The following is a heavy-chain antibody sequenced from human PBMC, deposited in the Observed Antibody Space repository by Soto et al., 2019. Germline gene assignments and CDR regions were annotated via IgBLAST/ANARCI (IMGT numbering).Heavy chain of an antibody. CDR3: AKNRELYYDGSRAHDS. D-gene: IGHD3-16*01. Sequence: GSLRLSCAASGFTFSNYEMNWVRQAPGKGLEWVSYISSGGRTRYYADSVKGRFTISRDDAKNSLYLQMNSLRAEDAAIYYCAKNRELYYDGSRAHDSWGQGTLVTVSS. CDR1: GFTFSNYE. V-gene: IGHV3-48*03. J-gene: IGHJ4*02. CDR2: ISSGGRTR.